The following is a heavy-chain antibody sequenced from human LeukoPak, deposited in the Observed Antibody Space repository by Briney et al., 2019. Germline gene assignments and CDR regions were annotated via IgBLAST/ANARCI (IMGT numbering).Heavy chain of an antibody. Sequence: SETLSLTCTVSGGSISNYYWSWIRQPPGKGLEWIGYIYYSDITNYNPSLKTRVTILVDTSKNQFSLKLSSVTAADTAVYYCARRGSYPEAPFDPWGQGTLVTVSS. J-gene: IGHJ5*02. CDR2: IYYSDIT. D-gene: IGHD1-26*01. V-gene: IGHV4-59*08. CDR3: ARRGSYPEAPFDP. CDR1: GGSISNYY.